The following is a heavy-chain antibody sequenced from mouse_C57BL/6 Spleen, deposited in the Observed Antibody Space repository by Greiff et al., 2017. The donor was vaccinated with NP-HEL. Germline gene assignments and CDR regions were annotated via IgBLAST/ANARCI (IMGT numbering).Heavy chain of an antibody. CDR2: ISSGGSYN. CDR3: ARHTSYAMDY. CDR1: GFTFSSYG. D-gene: IGHD5-1-1*01. V-gene: IGHV5-6*02. J-gene: IGHJ4*01. Sequence: EVMLVESGGDLVKPGGSLKLSCAASGFTFSSYGMSWVRQTPDKRLEWVATISSGGSYNYYPDSVKGRFTISRDNAKNTLYLQMSSLKSEDTAMYYCARHTSYAMDYWGQGTSVTVSS.